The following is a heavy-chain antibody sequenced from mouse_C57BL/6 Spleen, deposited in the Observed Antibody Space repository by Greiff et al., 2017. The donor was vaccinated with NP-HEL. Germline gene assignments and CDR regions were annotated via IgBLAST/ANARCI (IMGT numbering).Heavy chain of an antibody. V-gene: IGHV14-4*01. CDR1: GFNIKDDY. CDR3: TRYDYDVRDY. CDR2: IDPENGDT. Sequence: EVKLVESGAELVRPGASVKLSCTASGFNIKDDYMHWVKQRPEQGLEWIGWIDPENGDTEYASKFQGKATITADTSSNTAYLQLSSLTSEDTAVYYCTRYDYDVRDYWGQGTTLTVSS. J-gene: IGHJ2*01. D-gene: IGHD2-4*01.